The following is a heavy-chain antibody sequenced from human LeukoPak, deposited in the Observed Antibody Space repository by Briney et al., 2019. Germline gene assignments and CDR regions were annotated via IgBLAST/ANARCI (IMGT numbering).Heavy chain of an antibody. V-gene: IGHV4-4*07. J-gene: IGHJ4*02. CDR2: IYSKGST. D-gene: IGHD6-19*01. CDR1: GVSIDSYY. CDR3: ARVSSSSGYYFDY. Sequence: PSETLSLTCTVSGVSIDSYYWNWIRQPAGKGLDWIGRIYSKGSTNSNPSLRSRITMSVDTSKSQFSLKVSSVTAADTAVYYCARVSSSSGYYFDYWGQGTLVTVSS.